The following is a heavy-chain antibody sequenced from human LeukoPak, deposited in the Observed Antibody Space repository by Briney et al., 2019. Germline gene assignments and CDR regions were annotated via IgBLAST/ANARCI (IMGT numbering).Heavy chain of an antibody. CDR2: ISSSGSTI. V-gene: IGHV3-48*03. Sequence: GGSLRLSCAASGFTFSSYEMNWVRQAPGKGLEWVSYISSSGSTIYYADSVKGRFTISRDNAKNSLYLQMNSLRAEDTAVYYCAELGITMIGGVWGQGTTVTISS. CDR3: AELGITMIGGV. D-gene: IGHD3-10*02. CDR1: GFTFSSYE. J-gene: IGHJ6*02.